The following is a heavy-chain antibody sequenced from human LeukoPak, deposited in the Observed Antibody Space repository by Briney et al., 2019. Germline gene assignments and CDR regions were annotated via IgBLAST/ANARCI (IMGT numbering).Heavy chain of an antibody. V-gene: IGHV4-34*01. Sequence: SETLSLTCAVYGGSFSGYYWSWIRQPPGKGLEWIGEINHSGSTNYNPSLKSRVTISVDTSKNQFSLKLSSATAADTAVYYCARGGYYLRTFDYWGQGTLVTVSS. CDR3: ARGGYYLRTFDY. J-gene: IGHJ4*02. CDR1: GGSFSGYY. D-gene: IGHD2/OR15-2a*01. CDR2: INHSGST.